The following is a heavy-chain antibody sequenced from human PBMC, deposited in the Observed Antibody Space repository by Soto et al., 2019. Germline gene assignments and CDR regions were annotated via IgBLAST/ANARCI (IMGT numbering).Heavy chain of an antibody. D-gene: IGHD2-2*01. CDR1: GFTFSSYG. CDR3: AKGPAIVLVPAAMNYYYGMDV. V-gene: IGHV3-30*18. CDR2: ISYDGSNK. J-gene: IGHJ6*02. Sequence: PGGSLRLSCAASGFTFSSYGMHWVRQAPGEGLEWVALISYDGSNKYYADSVKGRFTISGDYSKNTLYLQMNSLRAEDTAVYYCAKGPAIVLVPAAMNYYYGMDVWGQGTTVTVSS.